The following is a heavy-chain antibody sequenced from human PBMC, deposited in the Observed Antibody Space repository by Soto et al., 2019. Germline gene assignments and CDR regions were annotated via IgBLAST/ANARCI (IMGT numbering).Heavy chain of an antibody. Sequence: ASVKVSCKASGYTFTSYGISWVRQAPGQGLEWMGWISAYNGNTNYAQKLRGRVTMTTDTSTSTAYMELRSLRSDDTAVYYCARAVPYNWNYDYWGQGTLVTVSS. V-gene: IGHV1-18*01. CDR3: ARAVPYNWNYDY. D-gene: IGHD1-7*01. CDR2: ISAYNGNT. CDR1: GYTFTSYG. J-gene: IGHJ4*02.